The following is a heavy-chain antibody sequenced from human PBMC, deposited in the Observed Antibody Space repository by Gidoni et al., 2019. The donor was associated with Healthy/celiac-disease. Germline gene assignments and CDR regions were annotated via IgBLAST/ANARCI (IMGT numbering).Heavy chain of an antibody. V-gene: IGHV3-23*01. CDR3: AKHVDDYVWGSYAFDI. CDR2: ISGSGGST. Sequence: EVQLLESGGGLVQPGGSLRLSCADSGFTFSSYAMSWVRQAPGKGLEWVSAISGSGGSTYYADSVKGRFTISRDNSKNTLYLQMNSLRAEDTAVYYCAKHVDDYVWGSYAFDIWGQGTMVTVSS. J-gene: IGHJ3*02. D-gene: IGHD3-16*01. CDR1: GFTFSSYA.